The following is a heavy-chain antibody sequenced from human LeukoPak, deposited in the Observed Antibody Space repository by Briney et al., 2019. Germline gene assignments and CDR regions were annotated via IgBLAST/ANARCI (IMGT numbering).Heavy chain of an antibody. CDR2: IYSGGST. Sequence: PGGSLRLSSAASGFTVSSNYMSWVRQAPGKGLEWVSVIYSGGSTYYADSVKGRFTISRDNSKNTLYLQMNSLRAEDTAVYYCARESATDYYYYGMDVWGQGTTVTVSS. CDR1: GFTVSSNY. CDR3: ARESATDYYYYGMDV. J-gene: IGHJ6*02. V-gene: IGHV3-53*01.